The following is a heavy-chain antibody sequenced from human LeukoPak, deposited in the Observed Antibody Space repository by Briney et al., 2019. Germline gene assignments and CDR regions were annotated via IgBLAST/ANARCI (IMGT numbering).Heavy chain of an antibody. CDR3: ARAPTNYYDSSGYFAFDI. CDR2: IYYSGST. Sequence: PSETLSLTCTVSGGSVSSGSYYWSWIRQPPGKGLEWIGYIYYSGSTNYNPSLKSRVTISVDTSKNQFSLKLGSVTAADTAVYYCARAPTNYYDSSGYFAFDIWGQGTMVTVSS. D-gene: IGHD3-22*01. V-gene: IGHV4-61*01. J-gene: IGHJ3*02. CDR1: GGSVSSGSYY.